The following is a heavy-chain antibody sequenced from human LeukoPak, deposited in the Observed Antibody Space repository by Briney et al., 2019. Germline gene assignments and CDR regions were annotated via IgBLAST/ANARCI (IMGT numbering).Heavy chain of an antibody. CDR2: IYHSGST. Sequence: RPSETLSLTCTVSGYSISSGYYWGWIRQPPGKGLEWIGSIYHSGSTYYNPSLKSRVTISVDTSKNQFSLKLSSVTAADTAVYYCARDPITIFSFEDYWGQGTLVTVSS. J-gene: IGHJ4*02. V-gene: IGHV4-38-2*02. CDR1: GYSISSGYY. D-gene: IGHD3-9*01. CDR3: ARDPITIFSFEDY.